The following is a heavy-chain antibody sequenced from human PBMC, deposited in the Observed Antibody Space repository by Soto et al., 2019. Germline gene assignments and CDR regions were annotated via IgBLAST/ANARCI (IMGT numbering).Heavy chain of an antibody. D-gene: IGHD3-22*01. J-gene: IGHJ1*01. V-gene: IGHV1-69*01. CDR1: GGTFSSYA. CDR2: IIPIFGTA. CDR3: ASRLGYDSSGYYYPEYFQH. Sequence: QVELVQSGAEVKKPGSSVKVSCKASGGTFSSYAISWVRQAPGQGLEWMGGIIPIFGTANYAQKFQGRVTITAEESTSTAYMELSSLRSEDTAVYYCASRLGYDSSGYYYPEYFQHWGQGTLVTVSS.